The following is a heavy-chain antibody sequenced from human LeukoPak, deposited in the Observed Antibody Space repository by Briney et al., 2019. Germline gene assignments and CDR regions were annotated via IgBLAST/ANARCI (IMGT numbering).Heavy chain of an antibody. Sequence: TLSLTCAVSGGSISSRDYSWSWIRQPPGEGLEWIGYIYHTGSTYYNPSLKGRVTISVDRSKNQFSLNLNFVTAADTALYYCARGDGSGSGRWFDPWGQGTLITVSS. CDR2: IYHTGST. J-gene: IGHJ5*02. V-gene: IGHV4-30-2*01. D-gene: IGHD3-10*01. CDR1: GGSISSRDYS. CDR3: ARGDGSGSGRWFDP.